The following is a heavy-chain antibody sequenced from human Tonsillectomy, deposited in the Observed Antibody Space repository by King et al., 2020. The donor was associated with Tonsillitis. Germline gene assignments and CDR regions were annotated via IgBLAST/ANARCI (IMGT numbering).Heavy chain of an antibody. CDR2: INHSGST. J-gene: IGHJ6*03. D-gene: IGHD2-2*01. Sequence: VQLQQWGAGLLKPSETLSLTCAVYGGSFSGYYWNWIRQPPGKGLEWIGEINHSGSTNYNPSLKSRVTISVDTSENQFSLKLSSVTAADTAVYYCARGQVVVVPAESSYYYYMDVWAKGTTVTVSS. CDR1: GGSFSGYY. CDR3: ARGQVVVVPAESSYYYYMDV. V-gene: IGHV4-34*01.